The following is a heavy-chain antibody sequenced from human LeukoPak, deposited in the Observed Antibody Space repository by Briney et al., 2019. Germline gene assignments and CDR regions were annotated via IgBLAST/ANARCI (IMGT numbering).Heavy chain of an antibody. D-gene: IGHD1-26*01. CDR1: GFTFSGYA. V-gene: IGHV3-23*01. CDR2: MSGGDGST. Sequence: GGSLRLSCAASGFTFSGYAMSWVRQAPGKGLEWVSAMSGGDGSTYYADSVKGRFTISRDNSKKTLYLQMNGLRAEDTAVYYCAKDWPSSGIYYGQFDFWGQGTLVTVSS. CDR3: AKDWPSSGIYYGQFDF. J-gene: IGHJ4*02.